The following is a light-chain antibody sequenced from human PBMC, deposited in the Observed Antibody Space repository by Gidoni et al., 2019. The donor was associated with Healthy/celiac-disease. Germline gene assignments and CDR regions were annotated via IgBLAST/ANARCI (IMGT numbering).Light chain of an antibody. CDR1: QGISSL. CDR2: AAS. V-gene: IGKV1-12*01. CDR3: QQANSFPLT. J-gene: IGKJ4*01. Sequence: DIQMTQSPSYVSAAVGDRVPITCRARQGISSLLALYQQKPGKGPKLLIYAASSLQSGVPSRFSGSGSWTDFTLTISILQPEDFATSFCQQANSFPLTFGGGTKVEIK.